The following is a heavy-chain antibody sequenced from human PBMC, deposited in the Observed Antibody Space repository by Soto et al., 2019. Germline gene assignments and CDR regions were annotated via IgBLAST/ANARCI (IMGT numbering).Heavy chain of an antibody. CDR2: INPSGGST. V-gene: IGHV1-46*01. D-gene: IGHD3-3*01. CDR1: GYTFTSYY. Sequence: ASVKVSCKASGYTFTSYYMHWVRQAPGQGLEWMGIINPSGGSTSYAQKFQGRVTMTRDTSTSTVYMELSNLRTEDTAVYYCARLSGDYDFWSGYYPSYGMDVWGQGTTVTVSS. J-gene: IGHJ6*02. CDR3: ARLSGDYDFWSGYYPSYGMDV.